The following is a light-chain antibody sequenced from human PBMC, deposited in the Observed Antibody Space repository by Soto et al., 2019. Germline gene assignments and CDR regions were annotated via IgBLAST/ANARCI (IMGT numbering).Light chain of an antibody. J-gene: IGKJ4*01. CDR1: QSVTSNY. CDR3: QQCGNSPLT. CDR2: GAS. Sequence: EIVLTQSPGTLSLSPGERATLSCRASQSVTSNYLAWYQQKPGQAPRLLIYGASSRATGIPDRFSGSGSGTDFTLTISRLEPEDFAVYYCQQCGNSPLTFGGGTKVEIK. V-gene: IGKV3-20*01.